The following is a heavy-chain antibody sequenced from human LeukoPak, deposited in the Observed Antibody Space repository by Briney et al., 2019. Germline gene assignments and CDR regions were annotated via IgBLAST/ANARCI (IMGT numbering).Heavy chain of an antibody. V-gene: IGHV3-48*01. J-gene: IGHJ4*02. CDR3: ARRDDYVWGSYPNYFDY. CDR2: ISSSSSTI. Sequence: GGSLRLSCAASGFTFSSYSMNWVRQAPGKGLEWGSYISSSSSTIYYADSVKGRFTISRDNAKNSLYLQMNSLRAEDTAAYYCARRDDYVWGSYPNYFDYWGQGTLVTVSS. CDR1: GFTFSSYS. D-gene: IGHD3-16*02.